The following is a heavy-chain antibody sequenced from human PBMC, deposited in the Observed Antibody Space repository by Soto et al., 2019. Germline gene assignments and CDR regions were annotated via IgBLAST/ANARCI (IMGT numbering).Heavy chain of an antibody. V-gene: IGHV3-73*01. CDR1: GFTFSGSA. J-gene: IGHJ3*02. CDR2: IRSKANSYAT. CDR3: TRPILYYDILTGYYLPDAFDI. D-gene: IGHD3-9*01. Sequence: GGSLRLSCAASGFTFSGSAMHWVRQASGKGLEWVGRIRSKANSYATAYAASVKGRFTISRDDSKNTAYLQMNSLKTEDTAVYYFTRPILYYDILTGYYLPDAFDIWGQGTMVTVSS.